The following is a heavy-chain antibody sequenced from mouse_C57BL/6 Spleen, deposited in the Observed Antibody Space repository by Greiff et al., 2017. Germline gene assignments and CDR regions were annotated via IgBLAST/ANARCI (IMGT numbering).Heavy chain of an antibody. V-gene: IGHV5-16*01. Sequence: EVKLMESEGGLVQPGSSMKLSCTASGFTFSDYYMAWVRQVPEKGLEWVANIIYDGSSTYYLDSLKSRFIISGDNAKNILYLQMSSLKSEDTATYYCARDLGGSSYYAMDYWGQGTSVTVSS. D-gene: IGHD1-1*01. CDR1: GFTFSDYY. CDR2: IIYDGSST. CDR3: ARDLGGSSYYAMDY. J-gene: IGHJ4*01.